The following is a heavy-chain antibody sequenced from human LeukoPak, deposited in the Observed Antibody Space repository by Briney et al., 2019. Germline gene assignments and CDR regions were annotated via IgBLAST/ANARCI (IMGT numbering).Heavy chain of an antibody. D-gene: IGHD5-24*01. CDR3: ASLTEMATIGDAFDI. J-gene: IGHJ3*02. Sequence: GESLKISCKGSGYSFTSYWIGWVRQMPGKGLEWMGTIYPGDSDTRYSPSFQGQVTISADKSISTAYLQWSSLKASDTAMYYCASLTEMATIGDAFDIWGQGTMVTVSS. CDR1: GYSFTSYW. V-gene: IGHV5-51*01. CDR2: IYPGDSDT.